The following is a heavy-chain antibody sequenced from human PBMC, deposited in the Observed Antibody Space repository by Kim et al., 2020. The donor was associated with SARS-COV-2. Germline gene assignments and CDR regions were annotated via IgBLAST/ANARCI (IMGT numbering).Heavy chain of an antibody. Sequence: GGSLRLSCAASGFTFDDYAMHWVRQRPGKGLEWVSLISGDGRDTYYADSVKGRFTISRDNRKTSVYLQMNSLRTEDTAFYYCVKGRQWLNLYWGQGTLVTVSS. J-gene: IGHJ4*02. CDR3: VKGRQWLNLY. V-gene: IGHV3-43*02. CDR1: GFTFDDYA. D-gene: IGHD6-19*01. CDR2: ISGDGRDT.